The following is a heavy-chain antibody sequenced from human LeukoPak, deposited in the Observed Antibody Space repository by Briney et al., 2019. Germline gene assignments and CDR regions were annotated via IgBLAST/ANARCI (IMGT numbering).Heavy chain of an antibody. CDR1: GYSISSGYY. V-gene: IGHV4-38-2*02. Sequence: SETLSLTCIVSGYSISSGYYWGWIRQPPGKGPEWIGNIYHSGITYYNLYNPSLKSRVIISVDTSKNHFSLKLSSVTAADTAVYFCAILLSSSYYFDYWGQGTLVTVSS. J-gene: IGHJ4*02. D-gene: IGHD3-10*02. CDR2: IYHSGIT. CDR3: AILLSSSYYFDY.